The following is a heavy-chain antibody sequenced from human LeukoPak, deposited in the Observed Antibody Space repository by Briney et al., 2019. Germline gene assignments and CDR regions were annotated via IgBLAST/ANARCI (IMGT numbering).Heavy chain of an antibody. CDR1: GFTVSSNY. V-gene: IGHV3-7*01. CDR3: ARELGSYSSSSQGDY. CDR2: IQQDGSEK. D-gene: IGHD6-6*01. Sequence: PGGSLRLSCAASGFTVSSNYMSWVRQAPGKGLEWVANIQQDGSEKYYVDSVKGRFTISRDNAKNSLYLQMNSLRAEDTALYYCARELGSYSSSSQGDYWGQGTLVTVSS. J-gene: IGHJ4*02.